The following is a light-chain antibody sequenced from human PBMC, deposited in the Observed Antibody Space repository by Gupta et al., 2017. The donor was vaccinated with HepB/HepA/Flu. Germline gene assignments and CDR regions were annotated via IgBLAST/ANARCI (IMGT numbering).Light chain of an antibody. V-gene: IGLV2-23*02. Sequence: QSALTQPASVSGSPGQSITISCTGTNNDIGKFDLVSWYQQRPGEVPKLLIHAVSLRPSGISARFSGSKSGTTASLTISGLTADDEADYYCCSYAGGFTFVFGSGTVVTVL. CDR3: CSYAGGFTFV. CDR2: AVS. CDR1: NNDIGKFDL. J-gene: IGLJ1*01.